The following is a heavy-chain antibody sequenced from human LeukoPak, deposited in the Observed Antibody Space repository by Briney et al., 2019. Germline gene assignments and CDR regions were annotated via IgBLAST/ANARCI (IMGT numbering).Heavy chain of an antibody. CDR3: ARHRYDSTLGAFDI. J-gene: IGHJ3*02. CDR1: GGSISSYY. CDR2: FFYTGTT. V-gene: IGHV4-59*01. D-gene: IGHD3-22*01. Sequence: SETLSLTCTVSGGSISSYYWNWVRQPPGKGLEWLGYFFYTGTTNSNPSLKRRVTVSVDTSRNQISLRLSSVTAADTAVYYCARHRYDSTLGAFDIWGQGTMVTVSS.